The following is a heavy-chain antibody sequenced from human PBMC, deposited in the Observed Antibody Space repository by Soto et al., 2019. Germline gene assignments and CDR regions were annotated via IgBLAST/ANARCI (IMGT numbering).Heavy chain of an antibody. CDR3: ARSLGYFGYWFDP. CDR2: IYYSGST. Sequence: SETLSLTCTVSGGSISSYYWSWIRQPPGKGLEWIGYIYYSGSTNYNPSLKSRVTISVDTSKNQFSLKLSSVTAADTAVYYCARSLGYFGYWFDPWGQGTLVTVSS. CDR1: GGSISSYY. J-gene: IGHJ5*02. V-gene: IGHV4-59*01. D-gene: IGHD3-9*01.